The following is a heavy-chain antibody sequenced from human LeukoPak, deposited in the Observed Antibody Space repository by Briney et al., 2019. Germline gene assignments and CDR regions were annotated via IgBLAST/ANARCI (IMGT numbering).Heavy chain of an antibody. V-gene: IGHV1-69*01. Sequence: SVKVSCKASGGTFSSYAISWVRQAPGQGLEWMGGIIPIFGTANYAQKVQGRVTITADESTSTAYMELSSLRSEDTAVYYCARDIVVVLAAEEEYYFDYWGQGTLVTVSS. CDR2: IIPIFGTA. J-gene: IGHJ4*02. CDR1: GGTFSSYA. D-gene: IGHD2-15*01. CDR3: ARDIVVVLAAEEEYYFDY.